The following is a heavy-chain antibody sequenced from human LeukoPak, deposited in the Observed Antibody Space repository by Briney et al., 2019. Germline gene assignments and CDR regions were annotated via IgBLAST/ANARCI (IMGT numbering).Heavy chain of an antibody. J-gene: IGHJ4*02. V-gene: IGHV3-48*01. CDR2: ISSSSNTI. D-gene: IGHD3-10*01. CDR1: GFTFSTYS. Sequence: WGSLRLSCAASGFTFSTYSMNWVRQTPGKGLEWVSYISSSSNTIYYADSVKGRFTISRDNAKNSLYLQMNSLRAEDTAMYYCARETIRTAVDYWGQGTLVTASS. CDR3: ARETIRTAVDY.